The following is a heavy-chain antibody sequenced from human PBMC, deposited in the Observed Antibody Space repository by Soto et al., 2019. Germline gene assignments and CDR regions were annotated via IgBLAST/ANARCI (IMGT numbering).Heavy chain of an antibody. CDR1: GGSISSGGYY. CDR3: ASMEYYYDSSGYPSHHPFDY. J-gene: IGHJ4*02. CDR2: IYCSGST. D-gene: IGHD3-22*01. Sequence: SETLSLTCTVSGGSISSGGYYWSWIRQHPGKGLEWIGYIYCSGSTYYNPSLKSRVTISVDTSKNQFSLKLSSVTAADTAVYYCASMEYYYDSSGYPSHHPFDYWGQGTLVTVSS. V-gene: IGHV4-31*03.